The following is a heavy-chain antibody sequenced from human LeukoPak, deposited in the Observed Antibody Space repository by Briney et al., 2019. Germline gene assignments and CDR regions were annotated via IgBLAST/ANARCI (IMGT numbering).Heavy chain of an antibody. V-gene: IGHV3-23*01. D-gene: IGHD3-22*01. CDR2: ISGSGGST. J-gene: IGHJ6*03. CDR1: GFTFSSYA. Sequence: GGSLRLSCVASGFTFSSYAMSWVRQAPGKGLEWVSAISGSGGSTYYADSVKGRFTISRDNSKNTLYLQMNSLRAEDTAVYYCAKAIHYYDSSGYTYYYMDVWGKGTTVTVSS. CDR3: AKAIHYYDSSGYTYYYMDV.